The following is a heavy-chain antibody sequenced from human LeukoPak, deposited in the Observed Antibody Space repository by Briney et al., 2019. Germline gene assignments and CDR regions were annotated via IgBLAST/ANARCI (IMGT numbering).Heavy chain of an antibody. J-gene: IGHJ4*02. V-gene: IGHV3-21*01. CDR3: ASGNCNGGGCYHDY. CDR1: GFTFSSYD. D-gene: IGHD2-15*01. Sequence: PGGSLRLSCAASGFTFSSYDMNWVRQAPGKGLEWISSISSTSSHIYYADSGKGRFTISRDNAKNSLYLQMNSLRVEDTAVYYCASGNCNGGGCYHDYWGQGTLVTVSS. CDR2: ISSTSSHI.